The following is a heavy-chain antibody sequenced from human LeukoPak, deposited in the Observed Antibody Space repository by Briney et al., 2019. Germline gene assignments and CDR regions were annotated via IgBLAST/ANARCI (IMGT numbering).Heavy chain of an antibody. D-gene: IGHD3-9*01. J-gene: IGHJ6*04. CDR1: GYTFTNYG. Sequence: ASVKVSCKASGYTFTNYGITWVRQAPGQGLEWMGWISAYNANTNYAQKFQGRVTMTTDTSTSTVYMELRSLRSDDAAIYYCARTDYDILTGARMDVWGKGTTVTVSS. CDR3: ARTDYDILTGARMDV. V-gene: IGHV1-18*04. CDR2: ISAYNANT.